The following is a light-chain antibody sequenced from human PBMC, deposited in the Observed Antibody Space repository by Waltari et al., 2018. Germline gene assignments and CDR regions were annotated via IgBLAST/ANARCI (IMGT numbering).Light chain of an antibody. CDR2: EVT. Sequence: SALTQPASVSGSPGQSITISCTGTYSDVGGYDYVSWYQQFPGKAPNLLIYEVTDRPSGISNRFSASKSGNTASLTISSLQAEDEAYYCCTSYTDTNTLIFGGGTRLTVL. CDR3: TSYTDTNTLI. V-gene: IGLV2-14*01. CDR1: YSDVGGYDY. J-gene: IGLJ2*01.